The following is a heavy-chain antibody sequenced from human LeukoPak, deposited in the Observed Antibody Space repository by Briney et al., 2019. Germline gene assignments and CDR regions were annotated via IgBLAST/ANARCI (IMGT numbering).Heavy chain of an antibody. CDR1: GGSISSYY. CDR3: ASRTLGRKDAFDI. D-gene: IGHD1-26*01. Sequence: SETLFLTCTVSGGSISSYYWSWIRQPPGKGLEWIGYIYYSGSTNYNPSLKSRVTISVDTSKNQFSLKLSSVTAADTAVYYCASRTLGRKDAFDIWGQGTMVTVSS. CDR2: IYYSGST. J-gene: IGHJ3*02. V-gene: IGHV4-59*08.